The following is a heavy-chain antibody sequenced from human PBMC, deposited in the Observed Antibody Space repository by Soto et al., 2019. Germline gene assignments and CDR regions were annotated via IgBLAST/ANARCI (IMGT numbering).Heavy chain of an antibody. CDR1: GGSISSGGYY. J-gene: IGHJ5*02. D-gene: IGHD4-4*01. CDR2: IYYSGGT. CDR3: ARGEYNNYIRSHWFGP. V-gene: IGHV4-31*03. Sequence: SETLSLTCTVSGGSISSGGYYWSWIRQHPGKGLEWIGYIYYSGGTYYSPSLNSRLTISMDTSKNQFSLKLTSVTAADTAVYYCARGEYNNYIRSHWFGPWGKGTLVTASS.